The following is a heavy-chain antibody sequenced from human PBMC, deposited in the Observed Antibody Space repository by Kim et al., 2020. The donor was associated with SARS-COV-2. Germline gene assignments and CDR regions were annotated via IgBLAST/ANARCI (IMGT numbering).Heavy chain of an antibody. Sequence: SETLSLTCAIYGGSLRGYYWTWIRQPPGKGLEWIGEVSESGGINYAPSLESRVIMSVDPSKKQFAMKLSSVTAADTAVYFCARVQIRYYAMDVCGNGATGSVSS. J-gene: IGHJ6*03. CDR1: GGSLRGYY. V-gene: IGHV4-34*01. CDR2: VSESGGI. CDR3: ARVQIRYYAMDV. D-gene: IGHD3-3*01.